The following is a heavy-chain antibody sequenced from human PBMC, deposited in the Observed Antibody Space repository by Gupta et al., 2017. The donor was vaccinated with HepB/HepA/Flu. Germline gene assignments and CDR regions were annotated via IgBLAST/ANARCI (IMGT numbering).Heavy chain of an antibody. CDR3: TRGLYYYFDY. D-gene: IGHD2-8*01. Sequence: EVQLVESGGGLVQPGGSLRLSCAASGFTFNNYWIHWVRQSPGKGLVWLSRINTDGSTTNYADSVKGRITISRDNAKNTAYLQLDTLRAEDTAVYFCTRGLYYYFDYWGQGTLVTVSS. CDR1: GFTFNNYW. J-gene: IGHJ4*02. CDR2: INTDGSTT. V-gene: IGHV3-74*01.